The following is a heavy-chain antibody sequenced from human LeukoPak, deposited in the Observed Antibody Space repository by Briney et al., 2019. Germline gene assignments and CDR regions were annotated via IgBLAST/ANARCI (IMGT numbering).Heavy chain of an antibody. D-gene: IGHD3-10*01. Sequence: PSETLSLTCTVSGGSISSSSYYWGWIRQPPGKGLEWIVSIYDSGSTYYNPSPKSRVTIAADTSKNQFSLKLSSVTAADTAVYYCASPAPRYYYGSGSYFFDYWGQGTLVAVSS. CDR3: ASPAPRYYYGSGSYFFDY. J-gene: IGHJ4*02. CDR1: GGSISSSSYY. CDR2: IYDSGST. V-gene: IGHV4-39*01.